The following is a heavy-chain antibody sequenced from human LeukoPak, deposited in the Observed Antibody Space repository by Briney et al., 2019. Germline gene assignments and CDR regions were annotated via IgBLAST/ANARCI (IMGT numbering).Heavy chain of an antibody. J-gene: IGHJ4*02. Sequence: GGSLRLSCAASGFTFSDYYMSWIRQAPGKGLEWVSYISSSGSTIHYADSVKGRFTISRDNAKNSLYLQMNSLRAEDTAMYYCARIGYDSSCFDYWGQGTLVTVSS. CDR3: ARIGYDSSCFDY. V-gene: IGHV3-11*04. CDR1: GFTFSDYY. CDR2: ISSSGSTI. D-gene: IGHD6-13*01.